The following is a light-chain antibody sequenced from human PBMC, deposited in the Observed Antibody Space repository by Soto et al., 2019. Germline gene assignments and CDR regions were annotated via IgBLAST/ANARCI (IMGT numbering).Light chain of an antibody. V-gene: IGKV1-5*01. J-gene: IGKJ1*01. CDR3: QHTFNSPPWT. CDR2: AAS. CDR1: QSISSW. Sequence: DIQMTQSPSTLSGSVGDRVTITCRASQSISSWLAWYQQKPGKAPKLLISAASTLQSGVPSRFSGSGSGTDFTLTISSLQSEDFASYFCQHTFNSPPWTFGQGTKVDIK.